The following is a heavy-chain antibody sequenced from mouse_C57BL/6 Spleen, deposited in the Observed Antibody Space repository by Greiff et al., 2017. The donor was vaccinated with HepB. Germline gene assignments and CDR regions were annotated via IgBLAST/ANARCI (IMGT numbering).Heavy chain of an antibody. CDR3: ARESPHYYGSSYGYFDV. Sequence: EVQLQQSGPELVKPGASVKMSCKASGYTFTDYNMHWVKQRHGKSLEWIGYINPNNGGTSYNQKFKGKATLTVNKSSSTAYMELRSLTSEDSAVYHCARESPHYYGSSYGYFDVWGTGTTVTVSS. D-gene: IGHD1-1*01. CDR1: GYTFTDYN. CDR2: INPNNGGT. V-gene: IGHV1-22*01. J-gene: IGHJ1*03.